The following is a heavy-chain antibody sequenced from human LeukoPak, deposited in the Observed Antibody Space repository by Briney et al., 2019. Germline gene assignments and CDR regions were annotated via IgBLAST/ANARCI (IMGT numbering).Heavy chain of an antibody. J-gene: IGHJ4*02. CDR1: GFTFSSYG. D-gene: IGHD6-13*01. CDR3: AKEWYSSSWSYYFDY. Sequence: GGSLRLSCAASGFTFSSYGMHWVRQAPRKGLEWVAVIWYDGSNKYYADSVKGRFTISRDNSKNTLYLQMNSLRAEDTAVYYCAKEWYSSSWSYYFDYWGQGTLVTVSS. CDR2: IWYDGSNK. V-gene: IGHV3-33*06.